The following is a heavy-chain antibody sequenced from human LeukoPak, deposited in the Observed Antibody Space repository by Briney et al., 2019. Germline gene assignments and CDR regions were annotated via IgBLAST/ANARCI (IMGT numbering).Heavy chain of an antibody. J-gene: IGHJ4*02. Sequence: GGSLRLSCAASGFTFSNYWMHWVCQAPGKGLEWVSGINWNGGSTGYADSVKGRFTISRDNAKNSLYLQMNSLRAEDTALYYCARAHYSGSFGYWGQGTLVSVSS. V-gene: IGHV3-20*04. CDR1: GFTFSNYW. CDR2: INWNGGST. D-gene: IGHD1-26*01. CDR3: ARAHYSGSFGY.